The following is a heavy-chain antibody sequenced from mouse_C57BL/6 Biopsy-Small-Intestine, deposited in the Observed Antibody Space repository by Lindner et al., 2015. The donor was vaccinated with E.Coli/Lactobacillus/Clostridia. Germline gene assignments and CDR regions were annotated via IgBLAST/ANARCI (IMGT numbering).Heavy chain of an antibody. CDR1: GFNIKDDY. CDR3: TTGGYGNYWFAY. Sequence: EVQLQESGAELVRPGASVKLSCTASGFNIKDDYMHWVKQRPEQGLEWIGWIDPENGDTEYASKFQGKATITADTSSNTAYLQLSSLTSEDTAVYYCTTGGYGNYWFAYWGQGTLVTVPA. J-gene: IGHJ3*01. V-gene: IGHV14-4*01. D-gene: IGHD2-1*01. CDR2: IDPENGDT.